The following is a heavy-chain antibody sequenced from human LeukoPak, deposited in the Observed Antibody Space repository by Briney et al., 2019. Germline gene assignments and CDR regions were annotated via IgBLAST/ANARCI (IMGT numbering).Heavy chain of an antibody. J-gene: IGHJ4*02. V-gene: IGHV3-23*01. CDR1: GFTFTSYA. CDR3: AKDEGSGWYSYYFDY. CDR2: ISGSGGTT. D-gene: IGHD6-19*01. Sequence: GGSLRLSCAASGFTFTSYAMNWVRQAPGKGLEWVSAISGSGGTTYYADSVKGRFTISRDNSKNTLYLQMNTLRAEDTAVYYCAKDEGSGWYSYYFDYWGQGTLVTVSS.